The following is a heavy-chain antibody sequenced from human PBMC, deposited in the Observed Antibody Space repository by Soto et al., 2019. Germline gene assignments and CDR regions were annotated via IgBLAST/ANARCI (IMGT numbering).Heavy chain of an antibody. V-gene: IGHV3-7*03. CDR2: IKQDGSEK. D-gene: IGHD5-18*01. CDR3: ARGVDTAMVPVDY. CDR1: GFTFSSYW. J-gene: IGHJ4*02. Sequence: EVQLVESGGGLVQPGGSLRLSCAASGFTFSSYWMSWVRQAPGKGLEWVANIKQDGSEKYYVDSVKGRFTISRDNAKNSLYLQMNSLIAEDTAVYYCARGVDTAMVPVDYWGQGTLVTVSS.